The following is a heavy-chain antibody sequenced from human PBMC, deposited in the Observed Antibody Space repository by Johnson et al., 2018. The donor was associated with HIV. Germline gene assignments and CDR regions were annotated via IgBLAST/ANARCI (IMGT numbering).Heavy chain of an antibody. CDR1: GFTFTDYY. D-gene: IGHD5-18*01. CDR3: ARDIAIQLWSHDAFDI. Sequence: QVQLVESGGSLVKPGGSMRLSCAASGFTFTDYYMTWIRQAPGKGLEWVSHISSSGSTIYYADSVKGRFTISRDNAKNSLYLQMNSLRAEDTAVYYCARDIAIQLWSHDAFDIWGQGTMVTVSS. CDR2: ISSSGSTI. V-gene: IGHV3-11*04. J-gene: IGHJ3*02.